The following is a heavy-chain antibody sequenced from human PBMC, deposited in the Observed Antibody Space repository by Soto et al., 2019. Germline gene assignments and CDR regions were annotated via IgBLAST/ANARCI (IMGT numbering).Heavy chain of an antibody. D-gene: IGHD5-18*01. J-gene: IGHJ4*02. V-gene: IGHV3-21*01. CDR3: ASAGYSYGYSVIDY. Sequence: GGSLRLSCAASGFTFSSYSMNWVRQAPGKGLEWVSSISSSSSYIYYADSVKGRFTISRDNAKNSLYLQMNSLRAEDTAVYYCASAGYSYGYSVIDYWGQGTLVTVSS. CDR1: GFTFSSYS. CDR2: ISSSSSYI.